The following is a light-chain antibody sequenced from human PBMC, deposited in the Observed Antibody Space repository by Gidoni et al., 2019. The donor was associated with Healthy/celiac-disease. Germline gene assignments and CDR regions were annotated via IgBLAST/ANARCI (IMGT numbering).Light chain of an antibody. V-gene: IGLV3-25*02. CDR2: KDR. J-gene: IGLJ2*01. CDR1: ALPKQY. CDR3: QSADSSGTPRVV. Sequence: SYELTQPPSVSVSPGQTARITCSGDALPKQYAYWYQQKPGQAPVLVIYKDRERPSGIPERFSGSSSGTTVTLTISGVQAEDEADYYCQSADSSGTPRVVFGGGTKLTVL.